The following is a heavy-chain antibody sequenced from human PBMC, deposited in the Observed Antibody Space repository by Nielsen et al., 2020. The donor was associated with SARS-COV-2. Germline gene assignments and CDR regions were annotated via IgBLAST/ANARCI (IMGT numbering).Heavy chain of an antibody. Sequence: ASVKVSCKASGYTFTSYGISWVRQAPAQGLEWMGWISAYNGNTNYAQKLQGRVTMTTDTSTSTAYMELRSLRSDDTAVYYCARDYSKYYYDSSGPHHYWGQGTLVTVSS. J-gene: IGHJ4*02. D-gene: IGHD3-22*01. CDR1: GYTFTSYG. CDR3: ARDYSKYYYDSSGPHHY. CDR2: ISAYNGNT. V-gene: IGHV1-18*04.